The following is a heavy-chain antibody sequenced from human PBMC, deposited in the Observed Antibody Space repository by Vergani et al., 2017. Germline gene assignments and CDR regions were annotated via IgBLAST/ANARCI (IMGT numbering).Heavy chain of an antibody. V-gene: IGHV3-33*06. Sequence: QVQLVESGGGVVQPGRSLRLSCAASGFTFSSYGMHWVRQAPGKGLEWVAVIWYDGSNKYYADSVKGPFTISRDNSKNTLYLQMNSLRAEDTAVYYCAKAPCKIAPRWFDPWGQGTLVTVSS. CDR2: IWYDGSNK. J-gene: IGHJ5*02. D-gene: IGHD2/OR15-2a*01. CDR1: GFTFSSYG. CDR3: AKAPCKIAPRWFDP.